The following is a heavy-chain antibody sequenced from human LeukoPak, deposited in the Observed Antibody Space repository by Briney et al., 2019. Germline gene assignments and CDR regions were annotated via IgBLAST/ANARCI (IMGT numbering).Heavy chain of an antibody. J-gene: IGHJ4*02. V-gene: IGHV1-69*06. Sequence: ASVKVSCKASGGTFSSYATSWVRQAPGQGLEWMGGIIPLFGSGSYAQRFQGRLTIAADTSTSTAYMELSGLRSDGTAVYYCARDRIGSTWRSVFDCWGQGTLVTVSS. CDR3: ARDRIGSTWRSVFDC. CDR2: IIPLFGSG. D-gene: IGHD6-13*01. CDR1: GGTFSSYA.